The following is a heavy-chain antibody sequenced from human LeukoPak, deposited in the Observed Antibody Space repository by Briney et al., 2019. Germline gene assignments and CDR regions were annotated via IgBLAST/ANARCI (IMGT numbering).Heavy chain of an antibody. V-gene: IGHV3-21*04. CDR3: ARELSTSWDQNWFDP. CDR2: ISSSSTYI. Sequence: ESLRLSCAVSGFTFSSYSMNWVRQAPGKGLEWISSISSSSTYIYYADSVKGRFTISRDNAKNSLYLQMNSLSAEDTAVYYCARELSTSWDQNWFDPWGQGTLVTVSS. CDR1: GFTFSSYS. D-gene: IGHD6-13*01. J-gene: IGHJ5*02.